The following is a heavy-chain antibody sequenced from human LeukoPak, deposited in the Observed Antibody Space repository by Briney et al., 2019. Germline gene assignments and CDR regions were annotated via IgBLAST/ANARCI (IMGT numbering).Heavy chain of an antibody. Sequence: PSQTLSLTCTVSGGSISSGDYYWSWIRQPPGKGLEWIGYIYYSGSTYYNPSLKSRVTISVDTSKNQFSLKLSSVTAADTAVYYCARGSRWAIYFDYWGLGTLVTVSS. J-gene: IGHJ4*02. CDR2: IYYSGST. D-gene: IGHD1-26*01. CDR3: ARGSRWAIYFDY. CDR1: GGSISSGDYY. V-gene: IGHV4-30-4*01.